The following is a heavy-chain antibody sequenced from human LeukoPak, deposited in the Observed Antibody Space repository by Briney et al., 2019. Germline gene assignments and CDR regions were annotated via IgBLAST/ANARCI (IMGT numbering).Heavy chain of an antibody. CDR3: AKGYNYAYEY. V-gene: IGHV3-23*03. D-gene: IGHD5-18*01. CDR1: GFTFSSYA. Sequence: PGGSLRLSCAASGFTFSSYAMSWVRQAPGKGLEWVSLIYSGGSTYYADSVKGRFTISRDNSKNTLYLQMNSLRPEDTAVYYCAKGYNYAYEYWGQGTLVTVSS. J-gene: IGHJ4*02. CDR2: IYSGGST.